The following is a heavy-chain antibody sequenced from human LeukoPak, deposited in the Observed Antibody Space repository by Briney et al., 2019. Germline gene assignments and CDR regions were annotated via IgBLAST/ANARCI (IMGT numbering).Heavy chain of an antibody. D-gene: IGHD3-10*01. V-gene: IGHV3-53*01. CDR2: LYTGGST. Sequence: GGSLRLSCAASGFTVSSNYMNWVRQAPGKGLEWVSVLYTGGSTYYADSVKGRFTTSRDTSKNTLYLQMDTLRAEDTAVYYCARDLGANYYGSGTYYFDYWGQGTLVTVSS. CDR3: ARDLGANYYGSGTYYFDY. CDR1: GFTVSSNY. J-gene: IGHJ4*02.